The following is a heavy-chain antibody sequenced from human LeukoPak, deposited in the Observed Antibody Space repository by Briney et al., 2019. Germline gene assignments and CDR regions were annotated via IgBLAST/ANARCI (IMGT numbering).Heavy chain of an antibody. Sequence: ASVKVSCKASGYTFTSYAMHWVRQAPGQRLEWMGWINAGNGNTKYSQKFQGRVTITRDTSASTAYMELSSLRSEDTAVYYCARETDSSGWGLYFDYWGQGTLVTVSS. CDR2: INAGNGNT. J-gene: IGHJ4*02. D-gene: IGHD6-19*01. V-gene: IGHV1-3*01. CDR3: ARETDSSGWGLYFDY. CDR1: GYTFTSYA.